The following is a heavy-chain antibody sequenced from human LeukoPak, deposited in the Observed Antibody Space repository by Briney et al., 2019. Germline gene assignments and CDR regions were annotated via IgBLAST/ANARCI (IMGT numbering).Heavy chain of an antibody. Sequence: GGSLRLSCAASGFTFSSYGMHWVRQAPGKGLEWVAVIWYDGSNKYYADSVKGRFTISRDNSKNTLYLQMNSLRAEDTAVYYCAKDGYSNYYYYYCYYMDVWGKGTTVTVSS. CDR3: AKDGYSNYYYYYCYYMDV. CDR1: GFTFSSYG. CDR2: IWYDGSNK. J-gene: IGHJ6*03. D-gene: IGHD4-11*01. V-gene: IGHV3-33*06.